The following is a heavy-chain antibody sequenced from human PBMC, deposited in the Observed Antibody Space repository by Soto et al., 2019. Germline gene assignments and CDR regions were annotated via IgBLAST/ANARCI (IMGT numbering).Heavy chain of an antibody. CDR3: ARGSLGYCSGASCSY. D-gene: IGHD2-15*01. J-gene: IGHJ4*02. CDR1: GYTFTSYG. CDR2: ISAYNGNT. Sequence: ASVKVSCKASGYTFTSYGISWVRQAPGQGLEWMGWISAYNGNTNYAQKLQGRVTMTTDTSTSTAYMELRSLRSDDTAVYYCARGSLGYCSGASCSYWGQGTLVTVSS. V-gene: IGHV1-18*01.